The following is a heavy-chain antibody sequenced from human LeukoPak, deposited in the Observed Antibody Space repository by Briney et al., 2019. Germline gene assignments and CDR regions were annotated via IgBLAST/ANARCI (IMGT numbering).Heavy chain of an antibody. V-gene: IGHV1-46*01. D-gene: IGHD3-9*01. CDR1: GYTFTSYY. J-gene: IGHJ4*02. CDR3: ARELRYFDWLFRRNWGFGY. Sequence: ASVKVSCKASGYTFTSYYMHWVRQAPGQGLEWMGIINPSGGSTSYAQKFQGRVTMTRDTSTSTVYMELSSLRSEDTAVYYCARELRYFDWLFRRNWGFGYWGQGTLVTVSS. CDR2: INPSGGST.